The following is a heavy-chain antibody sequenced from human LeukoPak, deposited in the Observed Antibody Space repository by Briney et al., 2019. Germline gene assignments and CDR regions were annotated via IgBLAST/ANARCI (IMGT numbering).Heavy chain of an antibody. CDR2: ISGSGGST. J-gene: IGHJ5*02. CDR1: GFTFSSYA. V-gene: IGHV3-23*01. D-gene: IGHD3-10*01. Sequence: GGSLRLSCAASGFTFSSYAMSWVRQAPGKGLEWVSAISGSGGSTYYADSVKGRFTISRDNSKNTLYLQMNSLRAEDTAVYYCARLSSGSYYRSNNWFDPWGPGTLVTVSS. CDR3: ARLSSGSYYRSNNWFDP.